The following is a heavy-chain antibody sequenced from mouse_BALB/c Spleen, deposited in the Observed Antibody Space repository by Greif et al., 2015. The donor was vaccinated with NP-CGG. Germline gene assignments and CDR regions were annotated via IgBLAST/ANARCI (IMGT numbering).Heavy chain of an antibody. CDR2: IWAGGST. CDR1: GFSLTSYG. J-gene: IGHJ3*01. V-gene: IGHV2-9*02. D-gene: IGHD2-1*01. Sequence: VHLVESGPGLVAPSQSLSITCTVSGFSLTSYGVHWVRQPPGKGLEWLGVIWAGGSTNYNSALMSRLSISKDNSKSQVFLKMNSLQTDDTAMYYCARGDGNYPCFAYWGQGTLVTVSA. CDR3: ARGDGNYPCFAY.